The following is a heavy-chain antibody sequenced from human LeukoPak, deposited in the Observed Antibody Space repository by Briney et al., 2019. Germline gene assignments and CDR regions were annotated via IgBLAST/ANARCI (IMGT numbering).Heavy chain of an antibody. D-gene: IGHD3-22*01. J-gene: IGHJ4*02. CDR3: ARHGGPSESSGYLYYLDY. Sequence: SETLSLTCTASGCTISGYYWSWIRQSPGKGLEWIGFVKDIRNTYYISSLKYRVTISADMSKNKFSLKVNSVAAADTAVYYCARHGGPSESSGYLYYLDYWGQGTL. CDR2: VKDIRNT. V-gene: IGHV4-59*08. CDR1: GCTISGYY.